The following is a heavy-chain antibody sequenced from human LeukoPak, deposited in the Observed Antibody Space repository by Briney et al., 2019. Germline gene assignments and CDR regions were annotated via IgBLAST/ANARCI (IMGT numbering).Heavy chain of an antibody. CDR1: GFTFSRYW. V-gene: IGHV3-7*01. D-gene: IGHD3-10*01. CDR3: ATHPPSSYYYGTGTFYNY. J-gene: IGHJ4*02. Sequence: GGSLRLSCAASGFTFSRYWMSWVRQAPGKGLEWVANINENGSEKKYLDSVKGRFSISRDNSKNSLFLQMSSLRAEDAAVYYCATHPPSSYYYGTGTFYNYWGQGTLLTVSS. CDR2: INENGSEK.